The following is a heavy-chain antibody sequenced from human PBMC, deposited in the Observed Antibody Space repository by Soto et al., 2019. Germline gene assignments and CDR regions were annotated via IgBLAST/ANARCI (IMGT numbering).Heavy chain of an antibody. V-gene: IGHV3-23*01. Sequence: SGGSLRLSCAASGFTCSNYAMKWVRQAPGKGLEWVSVIGSGGDGIHYADSVKGRFTISRDNSENTVNLQMNSLRAEDTAVYYCATYGQHLMESWGQGTLVTVSS. J-gene: IGHJ5*02. CDR3: ATYGQHLMES. CDR2: IGSGGDGI. D-gene: IGHD4-17*01. CDR1: GFTCSNYA.